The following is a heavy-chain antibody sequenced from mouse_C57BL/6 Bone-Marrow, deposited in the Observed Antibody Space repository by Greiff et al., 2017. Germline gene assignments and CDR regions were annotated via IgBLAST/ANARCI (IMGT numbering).Heavy chain of an antibody. CDR2: IYPSDSET. CDR3: ARSGDYDVGAWFAY. CDR1: GYTFTSYW. V-gene: IGHV1-61*01. Sequence: QVQLQQPGAELVRPGSSVKLSCKASGYTFTSYWMDWVKQRPGQGLEWIGNIYPSDSETHYNQKFKDKATLTVDKSSSTAYMQLSSLTSEDSAVYYGARSGDYDVGAWFAYGGQGTLVTVSA. D-gene: IGHD2-4*01. J-gene: IGHJ3*01.